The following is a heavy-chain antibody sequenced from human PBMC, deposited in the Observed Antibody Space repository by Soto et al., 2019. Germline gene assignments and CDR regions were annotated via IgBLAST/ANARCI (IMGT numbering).Heavy chain of an antibody. V-gene: IGHV3-30-3*01. CDR1: GFTFSSYA. Sequence: GGSLRLSCAASGFTFSSYAMHWVRQAPGKGLEWVAVISYDGSNKYYADSVKGRFTISRDNSKNTLYLQMNSLRAEDTAVYYCARDIGSSSWSYYYYYYGMDVWGQGTTVTVSS. D-gene: IGHD6-13*01. CDR2: ISYDGSNK. CDR3: ARDIGSSSWSYYYYYYGMDV. J-gene: IGHJ6*02.